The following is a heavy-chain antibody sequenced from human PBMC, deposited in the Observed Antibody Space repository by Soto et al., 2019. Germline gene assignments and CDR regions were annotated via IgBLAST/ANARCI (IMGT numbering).Heavy chain of an antibody. CDR3: AREGAGYYDSSGYSDAFDI. CDR1: GYTFTSYG. J-gene: IGHJ3*02. V-gene: IGHV1-18*01. D-gene: IGHD3-22*01. Sequence: ASVKVSCKTSGYTFTSYGISWVRQAPGQGLEWMGWISTDKGKTNYAQKFQGRVTMTTDTSTSTAYMELRSLRSDDTAVYYCAREGAGYYDSSGYSDAFDIWG. CDR2: ISTDKGKT.